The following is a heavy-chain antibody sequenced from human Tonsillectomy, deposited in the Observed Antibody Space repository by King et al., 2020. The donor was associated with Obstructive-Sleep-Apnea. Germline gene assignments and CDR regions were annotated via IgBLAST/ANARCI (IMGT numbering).Heavy chain of an antibody. Sequence: VQLVESGGVLVKPVGSLRLSCAASGFSFSSYSMNWVCQVAVKGLVWVSSISSSWTYINYPDAVKGRFTISRENAKNSLYLQMNSLRAEDTAVYYCARVYIAAAGHTLDYWGQGTLVTVSS. J-gene: IGHJ4*02. CDR2: ISSSWTYI. V-gene: IGHV3-21*01. D-gene: IGHD6-13*01. CDR3: ARVYIAAAGHTLDY. CDR1: GFSFSSYS.